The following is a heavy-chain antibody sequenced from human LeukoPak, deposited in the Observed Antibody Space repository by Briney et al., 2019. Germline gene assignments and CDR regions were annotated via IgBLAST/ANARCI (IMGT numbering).Heavy chain of an antibody. Sequence: GRSLRLSCAASGFTFSSYGMHWVRQAPGKGLEWVAVISYDGSNKYYADSVKGRSTISRDNSKNTLYLQMNSLRAEDTAVYYCAKGTGSYDRYYYYGMDVWGKGTTVTVSS. J-gene: IGHJ6*04. CDR1: GFTFSSYG. CDR3: AKGTGSYDRYYYYGMDV. D-gene: IGHD3-10*01. CDR2: ISYDGSNK. V-gene: IGHV3-30*18.